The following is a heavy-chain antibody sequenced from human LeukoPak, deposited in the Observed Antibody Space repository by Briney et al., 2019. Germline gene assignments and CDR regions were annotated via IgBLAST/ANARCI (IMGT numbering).Heavy chain of an antibody. V-gene: IGHV3-53*01. CDR3: ASGIAAADPYYFDY. CDR1: GFTVSSNY. CDR2: IYSGGST. Sequence: GGSLRLSCAASGFTVSSNYMSWVRQAPGKGLKWASVIYSGGSTYYADSVKGRFTISRDNSKNTLYLQMNSLRAEDTAVYYCASGIAAADPYYFDYWGQGTLVTVSS. J-gene: IGHJ4*02. D-gene: IGHD6-13*01.